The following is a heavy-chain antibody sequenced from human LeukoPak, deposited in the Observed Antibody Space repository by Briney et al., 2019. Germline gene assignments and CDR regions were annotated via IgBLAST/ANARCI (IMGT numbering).Heavy chain of an antibody. CDR3: AKDRTSYYDSSGYYYIVYYFDS. D-gene: IGHD3-22*01. CDR1: GFTFSSYA. CDR2: IRGSGGST. Sequence: GVSLRLSGAASGFTFSSYAMSWVRQAPGKGLEWVSAIRGSGGSTYYADSVKGRFTISTDNSKNTLYLQMNRLEATDTHTYYCAKDRTSYYDSSGYYYIVYYFDSWGQGTLVTVSS. J-gene: IGHJ4*02. V-gene: IGHV3-23*01.